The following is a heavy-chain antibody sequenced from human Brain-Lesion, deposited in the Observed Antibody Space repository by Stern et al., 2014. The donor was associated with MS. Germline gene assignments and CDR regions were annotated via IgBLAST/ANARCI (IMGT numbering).Heavy chain of an antibody. D-gene: IGHD2-2*01. J-gene: IGHJ6*02. Sequence: QLQLQESGPGLVKPSQTLSLSCTVSGGSISSGGYYWSWIRQPAGKGLEWIGRIFNSGRTSYNPSLKSRVPISIYTSKNHFSRRLNSMTAADTAVYYCARGRVVPGFQYYATDVWGQGTTVIVSS. CDR2: IFNSGRT. V-gene: IGHV4-61*02. CDR3: ARGRVVPGFQYYATDV. CDR1: GGSISSGGYY.